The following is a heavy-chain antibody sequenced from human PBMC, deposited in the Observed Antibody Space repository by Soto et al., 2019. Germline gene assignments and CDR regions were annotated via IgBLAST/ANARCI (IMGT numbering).Heavy chain of an antibody. V-gene: IGHV1-69*13. D-gene: IGHD1-26*01. CDR1: GGTFSSYA. CDR3: ARGGELLRGEYYFDY. CDR2: IIPIFGTA. J-gene: IGHJ4*02. Sequence: SVKVSWKASGGTFSSYAISWVRQAPGQGLEWMGGIIPIFGTANYAQKFQGRVTITADESTSTAYMELSSLRSEDTAVHYCARGGELLRGEYYFDYWGQGTLVTVSS.